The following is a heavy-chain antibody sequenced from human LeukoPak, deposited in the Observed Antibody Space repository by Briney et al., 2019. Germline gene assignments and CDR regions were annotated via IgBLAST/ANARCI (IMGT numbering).Heavy chain of an antibody. V-gene: IGHV3-7*02. CDR3: ARMFEF. CDR1: GMTFSSHW. CDR2: IKQDGSEK. J-gene: IGHJ4*02. Sequence: GGSLRLSCAASGMTFSSHWMSWVRQAPGKGLEWVANIKQDGSEKNYVDSVKGRFTISRDNGRNSLFLQMNSLRAEDTAVYFCARMFEFWGQGTLVTVSS.